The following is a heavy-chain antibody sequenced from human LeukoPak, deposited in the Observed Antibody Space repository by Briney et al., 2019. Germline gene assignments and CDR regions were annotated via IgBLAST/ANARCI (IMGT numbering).Heavy chain of an antibody. D-gene: IGHD3-9*01. Sequence: GGSLRLSCAASGFTFRTYSMNWVRQTPGKGLEWVSSISSGGSYIYYADSVKGRFTISRDNAKNSLYLQMNSLRAEDTAVYYCAREYYDILTGYMPSDYWGQGTLVTVSS. CDR3: AREYYDILTGYMPSDY. CDR1: GFTFRTYS. V-gene: IGHV3-21*01. J-gene: IGHJ4*02. CDR2: ISSGGSYI.